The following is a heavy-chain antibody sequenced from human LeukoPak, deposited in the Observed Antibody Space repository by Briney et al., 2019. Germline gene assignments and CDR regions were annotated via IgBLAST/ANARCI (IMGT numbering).Heavy chain of an antibody. CDR2: IYYTGTT. CDR3: AKEGGPARPGLDS. D-gene: IGHD6-6*01. J-gene: IGHJ4*02. Sequence: SETLSLTCTVSSASMSGHYWTWIRQDPGTGLEWIGNIYYTGTTSYNPALVSRVTISLDTSNNQFSLKLTSVTAADTAVYYCAKEGGPARPGLDSWGQGTLVTVSS. CDR1: SASMSGHY. V-gene: IGHV4-59*11.